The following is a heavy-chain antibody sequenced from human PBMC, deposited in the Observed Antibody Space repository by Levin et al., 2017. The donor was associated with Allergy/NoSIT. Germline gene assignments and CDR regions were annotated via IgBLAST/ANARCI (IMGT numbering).Heavy chain of an antibody. CDR2: ISGSGGNT. J-gene: IGHJ4*02. Sequence: GGSLRLSCAASGFTFSTYAMTWVRQAPGKGLEWVSAISGSGGNTYYADSVKARFLASRDNFKNTLFLQMSWLRAEDTAVYYCVRNLLVSTKGATYDFWGQGTLVTVSS. CDR3: VRNLLVSTKGATYDF. CDR1: GFTFSTYA. V-gene: IGHV3-23*01. D-gene: IGHD6-13*01.